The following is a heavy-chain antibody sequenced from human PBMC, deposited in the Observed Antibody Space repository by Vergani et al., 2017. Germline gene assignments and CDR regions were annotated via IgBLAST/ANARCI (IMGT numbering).Heavy chain of an antibody. CDR2: IKQDGSEK. Sequence: EVQLVESGGGLVQPGGSLRLSCAASGFTFSSYWMSWVRQAPGKGLEWVANIKQDGSEKYYVDSVKGRLTISRDNAKNSLYLQMNSLRAEDTAVYYCAGEADSSSPTLFDYWGQGTLVTVSS. V-gene: IGHV3-7*01. CDR1: GFTFSSYW. CDR3: AGEADSSSPTLFDY. D-gene: IGHD6-13*01. J-gene: IGHJ4*02.